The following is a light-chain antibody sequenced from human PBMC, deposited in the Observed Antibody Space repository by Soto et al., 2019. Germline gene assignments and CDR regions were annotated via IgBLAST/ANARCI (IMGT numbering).Light chain of an antibody. CDR2: VVT. Sequence: QSALTQPASVSGSPGQSITISRTGTSSDVGGYDHVSWYQQHPGKAPKLLIYVVTVRPSRISRRFSGSKSDNTASLAVSGLQPEDEADYYCSSYTNKDTLLFGGGTKLAVL. V-gene: IGLV2-14*03. CDR3: SSYTNKDTLL. CDR1: SSDVGGYDH. J-gene: IGLJ3*02.